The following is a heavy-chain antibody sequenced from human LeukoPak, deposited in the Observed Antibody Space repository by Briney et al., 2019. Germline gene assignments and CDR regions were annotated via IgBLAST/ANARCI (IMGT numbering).Heavy chain of an antibody. CDR2: IYYSGTT. J-gene: IGHJ6*03. Sequence: PSETLSLTCTVSGGSISSSYYYWGWIRQSPGKGLEWIGSIYYSGTTYYNPSLESRVTISDDTSKNRFSLMLTSLTAADTAVYYCARQSSDYYYYYIDVWGEGTTVIVSS. CDR1: GGSISSSYYY. CDR3: ARQSSDYYYYYIDV. V-gene: IGHV4-39*01.